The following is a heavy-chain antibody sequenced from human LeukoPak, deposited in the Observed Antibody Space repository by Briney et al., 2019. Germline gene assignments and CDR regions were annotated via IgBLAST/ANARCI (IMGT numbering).Heavy chain of an antibody. CDR3: ARHGPGGYFDY. CDR1: GGSISGYY. D-gene: IGHD3-16*01. J-gene: IGHJ4*02. Sequence: SETLSLTCSVSGGSISGYYWSWIRQSPGKGLEWIVYIYNSGHTDYNPSLKSRVTISEDPSKNQFSLKLSSVTAADTAVYYCARHGPGGYFDYWGQGTLVTVSS. V-gene: IGHV4-59*08. CDR2: IYNSGHT.